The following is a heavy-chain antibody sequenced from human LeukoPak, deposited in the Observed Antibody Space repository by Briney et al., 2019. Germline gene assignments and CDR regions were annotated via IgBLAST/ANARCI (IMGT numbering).Heavy chain of an antibody. CDR1: GGSISSNRYY. V-gene: IGHV4-39*07. D-gene: IGHD6-6*01. Sequence: SETLSFTCTVSGGSISSNRYYWGWIRQPPGKGLEWIGSIHYSGGTHYNSSLKSRVTISEDESKKQCSLKLSSVTAADTAVYYCARANLVDSYYYMDVWGKGIMVTVSS. J-gene: IGHJ6*03. CDR2: IHYSGGT. CDR3: ARANLVDSYYYMDV.